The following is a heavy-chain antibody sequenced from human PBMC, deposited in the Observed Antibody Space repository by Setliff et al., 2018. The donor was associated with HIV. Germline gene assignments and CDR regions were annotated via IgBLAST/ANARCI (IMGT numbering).Heavy chain of an antibody. CDR3: ARQTWEYYDTLTGYYRSPKNFDS. J-gene: IGHJ4*02. V-gene: IGHV4-39*01. CDR2: ISYPGST. Sequence: SETLSLTCTVPGGSINRSNYYWGWIRQPPGKGLEWIGTISYPGSTYYDPSLKSRVTISLDTSKNQFFLKLSSVTAPDTAIYYCARQTWEYYDTLTGYYRSPKNFDSWGQGTLVTVSS. D-gene: IGHD3-9*01. CDR1: GGSINRSNYY.